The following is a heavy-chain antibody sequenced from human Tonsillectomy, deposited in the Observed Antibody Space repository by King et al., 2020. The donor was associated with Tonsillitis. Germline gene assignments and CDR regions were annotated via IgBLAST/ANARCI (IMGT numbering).Heavy chain of an antibody. CDR3: TRVRYSTGWYRVGGPHYFDY. Sequence: VQLVESGGGLVQPGRSLTLSCIASGFIFGDYAMSWFRQAPGKGLEWVGFIRSKGFGGTAEYAASVKGRFTISRDDSKSNAYLQMNSLKTEDTAVYFCTRVRYSTGWYRVGGPHYFDYWGQGALVSVSS. D-gene: IGHD6-19*01. CDR1: GFIFGDYA. CDR2: IRSKGFGGTA. J-gene: IGHJ4*02. V-gene: IGHV3-49*03.